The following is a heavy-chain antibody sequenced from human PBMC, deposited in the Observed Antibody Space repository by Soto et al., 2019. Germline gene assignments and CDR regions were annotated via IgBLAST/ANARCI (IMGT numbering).Heavy chain of an antibody. CDR2: IIPILGIA. CDR1: GGTFSSYT. J-gene: IGHJ4*02. D-gene: IGHD3-22*01. V-gene: IGHV1-69*02. CDR3: EIAPPSYYDSSGQKAFDY. Sequence: QVQLVQSGAEVKKPGSSVKVSCKASGGTFSSYTISWVRQAPGQGLEWMGRIIPILGIANYAQKFQGRITITADKSTSTAYMELSSLRSEDTAVYYCEIAPPSYYDSSGQKAFDYWGQGTLVTVSS.